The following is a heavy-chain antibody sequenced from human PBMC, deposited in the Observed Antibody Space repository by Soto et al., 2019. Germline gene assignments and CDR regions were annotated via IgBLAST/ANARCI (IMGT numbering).Heavy chain of an antibody. Sequence: SETLSLTCTVSGGSSSTNNWRSWVRQPPGKGLEWIGDIFHSGSTYYNPSLKTRVTISLHTSKNQFSLRLTSVTAADTAVYYCVRSSSHADADSDVFRHWGLGTLVTVAS. CDR2: IFHSGST. CDR1: GGSSSTNNW. CDR3: VRSSSHADADSDVFRH. V-gene: IGHV4-4*02. J-gene: IGHJ1*01. D-gene: IGHD4-17*01.